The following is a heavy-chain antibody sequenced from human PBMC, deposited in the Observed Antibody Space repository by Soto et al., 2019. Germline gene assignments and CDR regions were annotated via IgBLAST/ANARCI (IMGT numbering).Heavy chain of an antibody. V-gene: IGHV3-23*01. Sequence: GRSPRLSSAASGFTFSSYAMSWVRQAPGKGLEWVPAISGSGGSTYYADSVKGRFTISRDNSKNTLYLQMNSLRAEDTAVYYCAREGEYCSSTSCYYYYYYYMDVWGKGTTVTVSS. CDR2: ISGSGGST. CDR3: AREGEYCSSTSCYYYYYYYMDV. CDR1: GFTFSSYA. D-gene: IGHD2-2*01. J-gene: IGHJ6*03.